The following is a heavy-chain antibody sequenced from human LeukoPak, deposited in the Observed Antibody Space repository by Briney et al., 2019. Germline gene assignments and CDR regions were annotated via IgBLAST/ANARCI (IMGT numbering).Heavy chain of an antibody. D-gene: IGHD3-10*01. J-gene: IGHJ4*02. V-gene: IGHV3-73*01. Sequence: GGSLRLSCAASGFTFSGSAMHWVRQASGKGLEWVGRIRSKANSYATAYAASVKGRFTISRDDSKNTAYLQMNSLKTDDTAVYYCARDLPGRGFVPFDYWGQGTLVTVSS. CDR2: IRSKANSYAT. CDR1: GFTFSGSA. CDR3: ARDLPGRGFVPFDY.